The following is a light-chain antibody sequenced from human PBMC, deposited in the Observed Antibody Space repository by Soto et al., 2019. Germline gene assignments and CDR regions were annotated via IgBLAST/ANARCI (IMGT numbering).Light chain of an antibody. Sequence: DIPMTQSPSSLSASVGDRVTITCRASQSISSYLNWYQQKPGKAPKLLIYAASSFQSGVPSRFSGSGSGTDFTLTISRLQPEDFATYYCQQSYSTPLTFGGGTKVEIK. CDR3: QQSYSTPLT. V-gene: IGKV1-39*01. CDR1: QSISSY. CDR2: AAS. J-gene: IGKJ4*01.